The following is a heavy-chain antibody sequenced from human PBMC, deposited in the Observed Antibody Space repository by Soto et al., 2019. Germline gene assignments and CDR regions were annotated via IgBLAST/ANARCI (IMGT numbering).Heavy chain of an antibody. CDR3: ASYTIFGVVTFDY. D-gene: IGHD3-3*01. V-gene: IGHV4-31*03. CDR1: GGSISSGGYY. CDR2: IYYSGST. Sequence: KTSETLSLTCTVSGGSISSGGYYWSWIRQHPGKGLEWIGYIYYSGSTYYNPSLKSRVTISVDTSKNQFSLKLSSVTAADTAVYYCASYTIFGVVTFDYWGQGTLVTVSS. J-gene: IGHJ4*02.